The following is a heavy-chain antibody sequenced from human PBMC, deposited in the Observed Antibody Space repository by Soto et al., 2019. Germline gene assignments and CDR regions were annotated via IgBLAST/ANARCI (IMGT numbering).Heavy chain of an antibody. CDR3: AREPRVVAVAGTIYYGMDV. CDR1: GGSISSGGYY. J-gene: IGHJ6*02. Sequence: QVQLQESGPGLVKPSQTLSLTCTVSGGSISSGGYYWSWIRQHPGKGLEWIGYIYYSGSTYYNPSLKSRVTISVDTSKNQFSLNLSSVTAADTAVYYCAREPRVVAVAGTIYYGMDVWGQGTTVTVSS. D-gene: IGHD6-19*01. V-gene: IGHV4-31*03. CDR2: IYYSGST.